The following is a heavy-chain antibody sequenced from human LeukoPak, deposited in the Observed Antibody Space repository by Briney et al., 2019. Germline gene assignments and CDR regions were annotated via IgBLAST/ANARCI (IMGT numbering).Heavy chain of an antibody. D-gene: IGHD5-18*01. J-gene: IGHJ4*02. CDR2: FDPGDGET. CDR1: GYTLTELS. V-gene: IGHV1-24*01. Sequence: ASVKVSCKVSGYTLTELSMHWVRQAPGKGLEWMGGFDPGDGETIYAQKFQGRVTMTEDTSTDTAYMELSSLRSEDTAVYYCATSRTAMVSGPEYYFDYWGQGTLVTVSS. CDR3: ATSRTAMVSGPEYYFDY.